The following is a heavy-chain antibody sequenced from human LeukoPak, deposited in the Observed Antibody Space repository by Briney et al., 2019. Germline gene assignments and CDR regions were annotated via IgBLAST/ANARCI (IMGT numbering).Heavy chain of an antibody. D-gene: IGHD3-10*01. CDR2: ISSSGSTI. CDR1: GFTFSDYY. CDR3: AKDYMVRGVIQDAFDI. Sequence: KPGGSLRLSCATSGFTFSDYYMSWIRQAPGKGLEWVSYISSSGSTIYYADSVKGRFTISRDNSKNTLYLQMNSLRAEDTAVYYCAKDYMVRGVIQDAFDIWGQGTMVTVSS. V-gene: IGHV3-11*04. J-gene: IGHJ3*02.